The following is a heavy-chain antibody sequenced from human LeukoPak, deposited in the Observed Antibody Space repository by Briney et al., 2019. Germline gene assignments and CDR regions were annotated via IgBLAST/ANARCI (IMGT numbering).Heavy chain of an antibody. Sequence: SDTLSLTCTVSGDSVSGYYGSWIRQPPGKGLEWIGYFYTSANTNYNPSLKSRVTMSVDTSKNQFSLKLTSVTAADTVVCYCARGLRDEERHYGYYYMDVWGKGTTVTVSS. CDR1: GDSVSGYY. CDR2: FYTSANT. V-gene: IGHV4-4*09. D-gene: IGHD3-22*01. J-gene: IGHJ6*03. CDR3: ARGLRDEERHYGYYYMDV.